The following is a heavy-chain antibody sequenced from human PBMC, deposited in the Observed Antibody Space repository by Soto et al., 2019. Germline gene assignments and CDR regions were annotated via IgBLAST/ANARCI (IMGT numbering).Heavy chain of an antibody. J-gene: IGHJ4*02. D-gene: IGHD2-21*02. CDR3: ASAAVTSTAALNF. Sequence: GAPVKVSCKAPGYNFSGYYMDRVRQAPGQWLEWMASINPNSGGTKSAAKFQGRLTRTRGTSISTAYIELSRLTSDDPAVYYGASAAVTSTAALNFWGQGTQGTSP. CDR1: GYNFSGYY. V-gene: IGHV1-2*02. CDR2: INPNSGGT.